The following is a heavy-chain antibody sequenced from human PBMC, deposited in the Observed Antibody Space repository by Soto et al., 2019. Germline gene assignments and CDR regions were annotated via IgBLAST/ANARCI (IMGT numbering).Heavy chain of an antibody. CDR3: AGGIGWISDY. CDR2: ISGNGDDT. D-gene: IGHD6-19*01. Sequence: DVYLLESGGGLVRPGGSLRLSCAASGFTFANYAMAWVRQAPGKGLEWVSTISGNGDDTYYAGSVKGRFTISRDNSKGTVYLQMNTLRAEDTAVYYCAGGIGWISDYWGRGTLVTVSS. CDR1: GFTFANYA. V-gene: IGHV3-23*01. J-gene: IGHJ4*02.